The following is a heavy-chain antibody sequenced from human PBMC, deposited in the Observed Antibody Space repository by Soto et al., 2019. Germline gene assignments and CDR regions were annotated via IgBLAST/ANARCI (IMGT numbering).Heavy chain of an antibody. V-gene: IGHV3-23*01. D-gene: IGHD2-8*01. CDR1: GFTFSSYP. J-gene: IGHJ3*02. Sequence: EMPLLESGGGLVQPGGSLRLSCAASGFTFSSYPMNWVRQAPGKGLEWVSIVNDRGSHTYYADSVKGRFTISRDNSKDTVYLEVNSLRDDDTAVYFCAKDLRKGTGVFDIWGQGTKVIVSS. CDR2: VNDRGSHT. CDR3: AKDLRKGTGVFDI.